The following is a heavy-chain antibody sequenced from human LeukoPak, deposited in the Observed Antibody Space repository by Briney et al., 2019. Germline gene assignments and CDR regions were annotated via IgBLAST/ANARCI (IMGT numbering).Heavy chain of an antibody. CDR3: ARQEGGYCSGGRCYYNWFDP. D-gene: IGHD2-15*01. J-gene: IGHJ5*02. CDR2: IYLSGST. Sequence: SGTLSLTCTVSGGSISSYYWSWIRQPPGKGLEWIGDIYLSGSTNYNPSLKSRVTISVDTSKNQFAMKLSSVTAADTAVYYCARQEGGYCSGGRCYYNWFDPWGQGSLVTVS. V-gene: IGHV4-59*08. CDR1: GGSISSYY.